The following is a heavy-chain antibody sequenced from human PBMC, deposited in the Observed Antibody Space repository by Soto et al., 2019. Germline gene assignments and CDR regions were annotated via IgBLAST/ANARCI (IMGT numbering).Heavy chain of an antibody. CDR3: ARGRTVRNYADDSSDYFYFFDY. CDR1: CDSIITFY. J-gene: IGHJ4*02. V-gene: IGHV4-59*01. Sequence: SETLSLTCTFSCDSIITFYWGWMRQSPGKELEWIGYVYYTGSTNYNPSLKSRVTISVDRSKNQFSLKLTSADAADTAVYYCARGRTVRNYADDSSDYFYFFDYWGQGTQVTVSS. CDR2: VYYTGST. D-gene: IGHD3-22*01.